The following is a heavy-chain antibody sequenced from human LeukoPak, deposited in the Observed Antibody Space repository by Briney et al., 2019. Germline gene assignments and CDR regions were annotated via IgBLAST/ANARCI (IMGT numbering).Heavy chain of an antibody. CDR1: GGSISSSSYY. Sequence: SETLSLTCTVSGGSISSSSYYWGWIRQPPGKGLEWIGSIYYTGTTKYNPSLKSRATISLDTSKNQFSLKLTSVTAADTALFFCARGYDIDVWGQGTTVTVSS. J-gene: IGHJ6*02. CDR2: IYYTGTT. V-gene: IGHV4-39*07. CDR3: ARGYDIDV.